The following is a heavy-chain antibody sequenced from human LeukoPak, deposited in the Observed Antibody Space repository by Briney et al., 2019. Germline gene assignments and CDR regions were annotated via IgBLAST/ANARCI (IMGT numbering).Heavy chain of an antibody. J-gene: IGHJ4*02. CDR3: ARGGYCSNVVCYTSRSLDY. CDR1: AITFGDYY. Sequence: AESLRLSCVASAITFGDYYVSWIRQAPGKGLEWVSYISGSGSTNYYADSVKGRFTISRDNAKNSLYLQMNSLSAEDTAVYYCARGGYCSNVVCYTSRSLDYWGQGTLVTVSS. V-gene: IGHV3-11*01. CDR2: ISGSGSTN. D-gene: IGHD2-8*01.